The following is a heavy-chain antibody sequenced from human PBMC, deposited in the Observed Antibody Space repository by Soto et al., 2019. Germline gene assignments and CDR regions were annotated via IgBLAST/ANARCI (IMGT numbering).Heavy chain of an antibody. V-gene: IGHV4-39*01. D-gene: IGHD1-7*01. CDR1: GGSISSSSYY. Sequence: PSETLSLTCTVSGGSISSSSYYWGWIRQPPGKGLEWIGSIYYSGSTYYNPSLKSRVTISVDTSKNQFSLKLSSVTAADTAVYYCARHGKLELRGWFDPWGQGTLVTRLL. CDR3: ARHGKLELRGWFDP. J-gene: IGHJ5*02. CDR2: IYYSGST.